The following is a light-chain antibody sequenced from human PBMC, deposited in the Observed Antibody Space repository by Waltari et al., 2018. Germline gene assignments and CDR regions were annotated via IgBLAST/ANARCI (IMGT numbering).Light chain of an antibody. J-gene: IGLJ2*01. V-gene: IGLV2-14*03. CDR2: DVS. CDR3: SSYTAASAII. Sequence: QSVLTQPASVSGSPGQSITISCTATSSDVGCYNYVAWYQQYPGKAPKLILFDVSRWPSGVSNRFSGSKSGNTASLTISGLQAEDEADYYCSSYTAASAIIFGGGTTLTVL. CDR1: SSDVGCYNY.